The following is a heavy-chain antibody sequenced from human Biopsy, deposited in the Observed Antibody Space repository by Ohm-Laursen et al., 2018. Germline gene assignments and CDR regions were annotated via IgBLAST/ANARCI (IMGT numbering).Heavy chain of an antibody. CDR2: INSMFGTT. CDR1: GGTFSSFG. J-gene: IGHJ4*02. Sequence: SVKVSCKFSGGTFSSFGISWVRQAPGQGLEWMGEINSMFGTTNYAQTFQGRVTITADESTSTAYMEVSSLRSEDTAVYYCAKRGVERGRPLAYWGQGTLVTVSS. D-gene: IGHD1-1*01. V-gene: IGHV1-69*13. CDR3: AKRGVERGRPLAY.